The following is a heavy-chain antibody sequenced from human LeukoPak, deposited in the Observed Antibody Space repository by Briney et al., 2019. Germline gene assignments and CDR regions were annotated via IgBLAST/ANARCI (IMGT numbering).Heavy chain of an antibody. CDR1: GFTFSSYG. CDR3: ARDGSGWSSDY. J-gene: IGHJ4*02. V-gene: IGHV3-33*08. CDR2: MWNDGITG. D-gene: IGHD6-19*01. Sequence: GGSLRLSCAASGFTFSSYGMHWVRQAPGKGLEWVAVMWNDGITGKYADSVRGRLSVSRDNSKKTVYLQMDSLRVDDTSVYYCARDGSGWSSDYWGQGTLVTVSS.